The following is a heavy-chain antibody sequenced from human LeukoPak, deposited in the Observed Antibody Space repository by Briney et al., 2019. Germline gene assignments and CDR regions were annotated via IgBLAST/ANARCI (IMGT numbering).Heavy chain of an antibody. Sequence: GGSLRLSCAASGFTFSSYWMNWVRQAPGKGLEWVANIKEDGSEKYYADSVKGRFTISRDNAKNSLYLQMNSLRAEDTAVYYCAGYYYGSTTYRDYWGQGTLVTVSP. D-gene: IGHD3-22*01. CDR2: IKEDGSEK. CDR3: AGYYYGSTTYRDY. J-gene: IGHJ4*02. CDR1: GFTFSSYW. V-gene: IGHV3-7*01.